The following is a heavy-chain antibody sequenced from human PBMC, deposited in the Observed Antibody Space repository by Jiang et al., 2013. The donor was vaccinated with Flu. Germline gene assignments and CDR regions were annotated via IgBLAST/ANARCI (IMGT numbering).Heavy chain of an antibody. Sequence: RLLKPSETLSLTCTVSGGSISNYYWSWIRQPPGKGLEWIGYISDSGSTNYNPSLRSRVTVSVDTSKNQLSLKLNSVTAADTAMYYCARNLRDGYNPPDWFDPWGQGTLVTVSS. V-gene: IGHV4-59*01. CDR2: ISDSGST. D-gene: IGHD5-24*01. CDR1: GGSISNYY. J-gene: IGHJ5*02. CDR3: ARNLRDGYNPPDWFDP.